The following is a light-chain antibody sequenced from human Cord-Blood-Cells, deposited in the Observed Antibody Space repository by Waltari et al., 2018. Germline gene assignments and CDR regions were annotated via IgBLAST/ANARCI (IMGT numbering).Light chain of an antibody. Sequence: DIQMTQYPSSLSASVGDRVTITCRASQSISSYLNWYQQKPGKAHKLLIYAASSLQSGVPSRFSGSGSWTDFTLTISSLQPEDFATYYCQQIYSWYSFGQGTKLEIK. V-gene: IGKV1-39*01. CDR3: QQIYSWYS. CDR1: QSISSY. J-gene: IGKJ2*03. CDR2: AAS.